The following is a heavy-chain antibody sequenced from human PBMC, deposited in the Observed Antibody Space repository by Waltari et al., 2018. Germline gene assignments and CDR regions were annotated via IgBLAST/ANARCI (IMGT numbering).Heavy chain of an antibody. D-gene: IGHD6-13*01. V-gene: IGHV4-59*11. CDR3: ARDMGFGIAAAAGWFDA. Sequence: QVQLQESGPGLVKPSETLSLTCTVSGGSISSHYWSWIRQPPGKGLEWIGYIYYSGGTNSNPSLKSRVTISVDTSKNQFSLKRSSVTAADTAVYYCARDMGFGIAAAAGWFDAWGQGTLVIVSS. CDR2: IYYSGGT. J-gene: IGHJ5*02. CDR1: GGSISSHY.